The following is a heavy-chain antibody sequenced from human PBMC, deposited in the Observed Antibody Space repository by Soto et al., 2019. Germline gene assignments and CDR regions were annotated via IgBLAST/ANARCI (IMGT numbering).Heavy chain of an antibody. V-gene: IGHV4-31*03. D-gene: IGHD1-1*01. CDR3: ARGWLRVTGTYDS. CDR1: GDSVNSGRYY. J-gene: IGHJ4*02. Sequence: QVQLQQSGPGLVKPSQTLSLTCTVSGDSVNSGRYYWHWIRQLPGKGLEWIGYIFYRGTTYYNPSLMSRVTISLDTSKNDLSLKLTSVTVADTAVYFCARGWLRVTGTYDSWGQGTLVTVSS. CDR2: IFYRGTT.